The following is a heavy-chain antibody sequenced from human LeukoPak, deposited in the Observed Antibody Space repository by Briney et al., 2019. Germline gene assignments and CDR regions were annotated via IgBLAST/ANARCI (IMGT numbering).Heavy chain of an antibody. Sequence: PSGTLSLTCAVSGGSISSSNWWSWVRQPPGKGLVWIGEIYHSRSTNYNPSLKSRVTISVDTSKNQFSLKLSSVTAADTAVYYCARVLGSSSWYGSSGVTWGFDYWGQGTLVTVSS. CDR3: ARVLGSSSWYGSSGVTWGFDY. CDR1: GGSISSSNW. CDR2: IYHSRST. D-gene: IGHD6-13*01. V-gene: IGHV4-4*02. J-gene: IGHJ4*02.